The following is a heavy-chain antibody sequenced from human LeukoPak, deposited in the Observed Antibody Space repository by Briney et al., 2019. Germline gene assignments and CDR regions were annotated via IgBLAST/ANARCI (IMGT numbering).Heavy chain of an antibody. J-gene: IGHJ4*02. Sequence: PGGSLRLSCAASGFTFKGYWMGSVRQAPGKGLEWVANIKQDGSEKNYVDSVKGRFTISRDNAKSSLYLQMNSLRVEDTALYYCAVIVAAGTGGFDFWGQGTLVTVSS. CDR1: GFTFKGYW. CDR2: IKQDGSEK. V-gene: IGHV3-7*01. D-gene: IGHD6-13*01. CDR3: AVIVAAGTGGFDF.